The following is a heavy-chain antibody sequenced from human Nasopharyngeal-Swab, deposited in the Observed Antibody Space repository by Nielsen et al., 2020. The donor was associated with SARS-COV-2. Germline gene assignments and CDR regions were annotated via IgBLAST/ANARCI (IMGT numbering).Heavy chain of an antibody. CDR3: AKDGVRLNGIDA. J-gene: IGHJ6*02. CDR1: GFTFSSYT. CDR2: ITGSGTAT. V-gene: IGHV3-23*01. D-gene: IGHD3-16*01. Sequence: GESLKISCGASGFTFSSYTMSWVRQAPGRGLEWVSAITGSGTATNYADSVRGRFPISRDNSKSTLYLQMNSLRAEDTAEYFCAKDGVRLNGIDAWGQGTTVTVSS.